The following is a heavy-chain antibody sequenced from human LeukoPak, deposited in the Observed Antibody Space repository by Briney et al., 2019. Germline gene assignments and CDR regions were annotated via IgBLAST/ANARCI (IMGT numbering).Heavy chain of an antibody. CDR1: GFIFNSYW. J-gene: IGHJ3*02. Sequence: GGSPRLSCAASGFIFNSYWMNWLRQAPGKGLEWVANVDQDGSEKYYVGSVKGRFTISRDNAKNSLYLQMNSLRVEDTAVYYCARGWASSRRKAFDIWGQGTMVTVSS. CDR2: VDQDGSEK. D-gene: IGHD3-16*01. V-gene: IGHV3-7*03. CDR3: ARGWASSRRKAFDI.